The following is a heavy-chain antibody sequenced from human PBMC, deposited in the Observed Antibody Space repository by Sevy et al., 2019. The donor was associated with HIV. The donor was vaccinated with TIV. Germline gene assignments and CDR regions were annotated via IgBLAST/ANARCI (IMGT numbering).Heavy chain of an antibody. D-gene: IGHD4-17*01. J-gene: IGHJ5*02. V-gene: IGHV4-4*02. CDR2: IYHSGST. CDR3: VRAPAGPYMTTNWFDP. CDR1: GGSISSSNW. Sequence: SETLSLTCAVSGGSISSSNWWSWVRQPPGKGLEWIGEIYHSGSTNYNPSLKSRVTISVDKSKNQFSLKLGSVTAADTAVYYCVRAPAGPYMTTNWFDPWGQGTLVTVSS.